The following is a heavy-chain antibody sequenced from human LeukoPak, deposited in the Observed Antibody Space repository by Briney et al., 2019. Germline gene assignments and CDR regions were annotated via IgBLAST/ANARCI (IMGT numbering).Heavy chain of an antibody. CDR3: ARSVLLWFGEYNPSLPDY. D-gene: IGHD3-10*01. Sequence: GASVKVSCKASGYTFTSYGISWVRQAPGQGLEWMGWISAYNGNTNYAQKLQGRVTMTTDTSTSTAYMELSRLRSDDTAVYYCARSVLLWFGEYNPSLPDYWGQGTLVTVSS. CDR1: GYTFTSYG. J-gene: IGHJ4*02. CDR2: ISAYNGNT. V-gene: IGHV1-18*01.